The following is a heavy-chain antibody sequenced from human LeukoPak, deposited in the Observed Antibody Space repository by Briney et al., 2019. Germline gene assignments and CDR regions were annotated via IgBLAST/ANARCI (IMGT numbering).Heavy chain of an antibody. CDR3: ARPYTRSSGLSENRFDY. CDR1: GFTFSSYG. V-gene: IGHV3-33*01. D-gene: IGHD6-19*01. J-gene: IGHJ4*02. Sequence: PGRSLRLSCAASGFTFSSYGMHWVRQAPGKGLEWVAVIWYDGSNKYYADSAKGRFTISRDNSMNTLYLHMNGRRAEDTAVYYCARPYTRSSGLSENRFDYWGQETLVTVSS. CDR2: IWYDGSNK.